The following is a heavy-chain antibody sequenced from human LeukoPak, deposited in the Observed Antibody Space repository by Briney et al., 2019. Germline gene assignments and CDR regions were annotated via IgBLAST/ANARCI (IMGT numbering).Heavy chain of an antibody. CDR2: IYYSGST. V-gene: IGHV4-39*01. J-gene: IGHJ6*03. CDR1: GGSISSSSYY. CDR3: ARHPRVRIAAAISYYYYMDV. Sequence: SETLSLTCTVSGGSISSSSYYWGWIRQPPGKGLEWIGSIYYSGSTYYNPSLKSRVTISVDTSKNQFSLKLSSVTAADTAVYYCARHPRVRIAAAISYYYYMDVWGKGTTVTVSS. D-gene: IGHD6-13*01.